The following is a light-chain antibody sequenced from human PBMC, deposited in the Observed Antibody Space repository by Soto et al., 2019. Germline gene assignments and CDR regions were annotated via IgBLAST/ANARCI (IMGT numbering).Light chain of an antibody. CDR3: QQYGISPYT. J-gene: IGKJ2*01. Sequence: EIVLTQSPGTLSFSPGERATLSCRSSQSVRSNYLAWYKKKPGQAPRLLIYGASSRATGIPERFSGSVSGTDFTLIISRLEPEDFAVYYCQQYGISPYTFGQGAKLEIK. CDR2: GAS. V-gene: IGKV3-20*01. CDR1: QSVRSNY.